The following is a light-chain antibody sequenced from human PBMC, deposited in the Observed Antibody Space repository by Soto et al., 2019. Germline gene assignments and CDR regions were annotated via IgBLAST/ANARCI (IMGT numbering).Light chain of an antibody. J-gene: IGKJ1*01. Sequence: LPLTQSPGSLSFFPGDSATLSCRASQSVYSNYLAWYQQKPGQDPRLLISGASSRATGIPDRFSGSGAGSEFILTISRREREDAAVDACYQHGCSAAGTCGQGTKVDIK. CDR2: GAS. CDR3: YQHGCSAAGT. V-gene: IGKV3-20*01. CDR1: QSVYSNY.